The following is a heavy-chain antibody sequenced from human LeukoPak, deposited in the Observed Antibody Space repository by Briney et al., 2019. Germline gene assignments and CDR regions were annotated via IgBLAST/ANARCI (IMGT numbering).Heavy chain of an antibody. V-gene: IGHV1-8*01. CDR2: MNPNSGNT. CDR3: ARGVYCSGGSCYPSVDY. Sequence: ASVKVSCKASGYTFTGYGINWVRQATGQGLEWMGWMNPNSGNTGYAQKFQGRVTMTRNTSISTAYMELSSLRSEDTAVYYCARGVYCSGGSCYPSVDYWGQGTLVTVSS. CDR1: GYTFTGYG. D-gene: IGHD2-15*01. J-gene: IGHJ4*02.